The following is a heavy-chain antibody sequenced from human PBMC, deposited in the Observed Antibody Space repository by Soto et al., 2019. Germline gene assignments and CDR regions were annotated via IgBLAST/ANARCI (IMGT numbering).Heavy chain of an antibody. CDR2: TSTSNGNT. V-gene: IGHV1-18*01. Sequence: QVQLVQSGAEVKKPGASVKVSCKASGYTFTSYGLTWVRQAPGQGLEWMGWTSTSNGNTNYAQKLQGRVTLTTDTSTTTAYMERRSLRSDDTAVYYCARGGRTAAADYWGQGTLVTVSS. J-gene: IGHJ4*02. CDR3: ARGGRTAAADY. CDR1: GYTFTSYG. D-gene: IGHD6-13*01.